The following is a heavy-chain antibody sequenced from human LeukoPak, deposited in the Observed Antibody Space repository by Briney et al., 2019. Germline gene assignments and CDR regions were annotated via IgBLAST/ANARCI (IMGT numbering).Heavy chain of an antibody. J-gene: IGHJ5*02. V-gene: IGHV1-18*01. CDR3: ARDRAIFGVVYNWFDP. CDR1: GYTFTSYG. CDR2: ISAYNGNT. D-gene: IGHD3-3*01. Sequence: GASVKVSCKASGYTFTSYGICWVRQAPGQGLEWMGWISAYNGNTNYAQKLQGRVTMTTDTSTSTAYMELRSLRSDDTAVYYCARDRAIFGVVYNWFDPWGQGTLVTVSS.